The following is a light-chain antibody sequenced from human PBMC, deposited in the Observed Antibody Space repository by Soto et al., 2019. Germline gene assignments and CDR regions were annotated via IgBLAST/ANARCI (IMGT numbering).Light chain of an antibody. Sequence: ALTQPPSVSGAPGQRVTISCTGSRSNIGAGYDVHWYQQLPGTAPKLLIYANNIRPSGVPGRFSGSKSGTSASLAITGLQAEDEADYYCQSYDSSLSGYVFGTGTRSPS. V-gene: IGLV1-40*01. CDR1: RSNIGAGYD. CDR2: ANN. J-gene: IGLJ1*01. CDR3: QSYDSSLSGYV.